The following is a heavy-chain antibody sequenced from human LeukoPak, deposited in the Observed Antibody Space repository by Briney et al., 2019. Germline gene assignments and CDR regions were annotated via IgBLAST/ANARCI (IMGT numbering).Heavy chain of an antibody. CDR3: AKGQLKSRFLEWLLH. Sequence: GGSLRLSCAASGFIVSSNYMSWVRQAPGKRLEWVAMVYSGGSADYADSVKGRFTISRDNSKNTLYLQMNSLRAEDTAVYYCAKGQLKSRFLEWLLHWGQGTLVTVSS. CDR1: GFIVSSNY. D-gene: IGHD3-3*01. J-gene: IGHJ4*02. V-gene: IGHV3-53*01. CDR2: VYSGGSA.